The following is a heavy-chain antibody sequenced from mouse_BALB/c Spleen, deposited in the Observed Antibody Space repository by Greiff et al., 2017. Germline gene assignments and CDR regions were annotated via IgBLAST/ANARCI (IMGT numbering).Heavy chain of an antibody. CDR2: ISYSGST. V-gene: IGHV3-8*02. J-gene: IGHJ2*01. D-gene: IGHD2-1*01. Sequence: EVKLKESGPSLVKPSQTLSLTCSVTGDSITSGYWNWIRKFPGNKLEYMGYISYSGSTYYNPSLKSRISITRDTSKNQYYLQLNSVTTEDTATYYCARLRGNPYYFDYWGQGTTLTVSS. CDR3: ARLRGNPYYFDY. CDR1: GDSITSGY.